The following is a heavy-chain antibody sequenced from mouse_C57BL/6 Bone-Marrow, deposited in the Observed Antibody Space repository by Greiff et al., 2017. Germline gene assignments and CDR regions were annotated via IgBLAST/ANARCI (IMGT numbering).Heavy chain of an antibody. J-gene: IGHJ2*01. CDR1: GFTFSSYA. V-gene: IGHV5-4*03. D-gene: IGHD2-12*01. CDR3: ARLRRPRSYFDY. CDR2: ISDGGSYT. Sequence: EVKLEESGGGLVKPGGSLKLSCAASGFTFSSYAMSWVRQTPEKRLEWVATISDGGSYTYYPDNVKGRFTISRDNAKHNLYLQMSHLKSEDTAMYYCARLRRPRSYFDYWGQGTTLTGSS.